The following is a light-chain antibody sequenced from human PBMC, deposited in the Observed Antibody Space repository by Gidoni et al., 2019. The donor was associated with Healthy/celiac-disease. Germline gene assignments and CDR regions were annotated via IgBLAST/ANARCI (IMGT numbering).Light chain of an antibody. CDR1: HSISSW. CDR2: KAS. J-gene: IGKJ1*01. V-gene: IGKV1-5*03. CDR3: QQYNSYSPWT. Sequence: DIQMTQSPSTLSASVGDRVTITCRASHSISSWLAWYQQKPGKAPKLLIYKASSLESGVPSRFSGSGSGTEFTLTISSLQPDDFATYYCQQYNSYSPWTFXQXTKVEIK.